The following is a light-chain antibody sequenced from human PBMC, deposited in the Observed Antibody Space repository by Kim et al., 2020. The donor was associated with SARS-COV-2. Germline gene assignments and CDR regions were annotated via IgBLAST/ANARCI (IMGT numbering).Light chain of an antibody. CDR3: QQRSN. Sequence: AALSSSPACRATQSCRASQCVGTYLAWYQQPPGHAPRLLICAASKRATCIRGRFRGSGSGTDFTLTIGALAPEDSAVYYCQQRSNFGQGTRLEIK. V-gene: IGKV3-11*01. CDR2: AAS. CDR1: QCVGTY. J-gene: IGKJ5*01.